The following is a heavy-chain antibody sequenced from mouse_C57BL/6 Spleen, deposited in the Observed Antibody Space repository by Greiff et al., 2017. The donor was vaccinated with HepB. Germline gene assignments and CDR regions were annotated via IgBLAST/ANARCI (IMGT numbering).Heavy chain of an antibody. CDR1: GYTFTSYW. CDR3: ARLEDYYWDFDY. D-gene: IGHD1-1*01. Sequence: QVQLQQPGAELVKPGASVKMSCKASGYTFTSYWITWVKQRPGQGLEWIGDIYPGSGSTNYNEKFKSKATLAVDTSSGTAYMQLSSLTAEDSAVYYCARLEDYYWDFDYWGQGPTLTVSS. CDR2: IYPGSGST. V-gene: IGHV1-55*01. J-gene: IGHJ2*01.